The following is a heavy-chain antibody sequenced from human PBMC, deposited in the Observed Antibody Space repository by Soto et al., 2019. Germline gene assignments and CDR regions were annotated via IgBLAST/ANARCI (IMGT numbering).Heavy chain of an antibody. CDR2: IIIFFGTA. D-gene: IGHD3-22*01. CDR1: GGTFNSYV. J-gene: IGHJ4*02. V-gene: IGHV1-69*01. CDR3: AGTHFDTSGYYPSALEY. Sequence: QVQLVQSGAEVKKPGSSVKVSCKASGGTFNSYVINWVRQAPGQGLEWMGGIIIFFGTAEYAQKFQGRVTITADEGASTAYMELSSLKSVDTAVYYCAGTHFDTSGYYPSALEYWGQGTQVSVSS.